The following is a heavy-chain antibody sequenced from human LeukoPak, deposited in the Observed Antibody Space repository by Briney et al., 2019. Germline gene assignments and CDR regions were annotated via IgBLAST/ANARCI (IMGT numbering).Heavy chain of an antibody. V-gene: IGHV3-30*18. Sequence: PGGSLRLSCAASGFTFSSYGMHWVRQAPGKGLEWVAVISYDGSNKYYADSVKGRFTISRDNSKNTLYLQMNGLRAEDTAVYYCAKDLYLQYCRGSACYLNYYNMDVWGQETTVAVSS. J-gene: IGHJ6*02. CDR3: AKDLYLQYCRGSACYLNYYNMDV. CDR2: ISYDGSNK. CDR1: GFTFSSYG. D-gene: IGHD2-15*01.